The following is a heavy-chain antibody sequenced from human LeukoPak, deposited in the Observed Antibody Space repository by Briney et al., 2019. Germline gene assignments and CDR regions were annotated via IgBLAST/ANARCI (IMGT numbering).Heavy chain of an antibody. CDR3: ARWLTYYYDSSGYYRGYFDY. V-gene: IGHV1-18*01. CDR1: GYTFTSYG. Sequence: ASVKVSCKASGYTFTSYGISWVRQAPGQGLEWMGWISAYNGNTNYAQKLQGRVTMTTDTSTSTAYMELRSLRSDDTAVYYCARWLTYYYDSSGYYRGYFDYWGQGTLVTVSS. J-gene: IGHJ4*02. D-gene: IGHD3-22*01. CDR2: ISAYNGNT.